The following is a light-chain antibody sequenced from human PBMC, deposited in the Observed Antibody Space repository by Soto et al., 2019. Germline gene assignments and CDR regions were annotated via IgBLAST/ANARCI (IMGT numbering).Light chain of an antibody. CDR2: GAS. J-gene: IGKJ3*01. CDR3: QHYGTPAL. Sequence: EIVLTQSPGTLSLSPGERATLSCRASQSVSSSYLAWYQQKPGHAPRLLIYGASNRASGLPHRFSVSASGTDFTLTIRRLDPEDFAVYYYQHYGTPALFGPGTKVDIK. V-gene: IGKV3-20*01. CDR1: QSVSSSY.